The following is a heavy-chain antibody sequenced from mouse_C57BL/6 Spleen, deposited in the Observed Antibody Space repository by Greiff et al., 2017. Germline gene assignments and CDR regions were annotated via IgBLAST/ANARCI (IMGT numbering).Heavy chain of an antibody. CDR3: ARGPGY. Sequence: VQLQQSGAELVKPGASVKLSCKASGYTFTSYWMQWVKQRPGQGLEWIGEIDPSDSYTNYNQKFKGKATLTVDTSSSTAYMQLSSLTSEDSAVYYCARGPGYWGQGTTLTVSS. V-gene: IGHV1-50*01. CDR2: IDPSDSYT. J-gene: IGHJ2*01. CDR1: GYTFTSYW.